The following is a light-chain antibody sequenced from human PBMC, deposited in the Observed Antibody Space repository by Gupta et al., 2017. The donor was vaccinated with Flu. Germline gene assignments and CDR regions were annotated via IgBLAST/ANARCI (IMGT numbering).Light chain of an antibody. V-gene: IGLV2-11*03. CDR1: SSDVGNYDY. CDR3: CSYAGTFTFV. CDR2: GVT. Sequence: SSDVGNYDYVSCYQQYPGKAPKLMIYGVTNRPAGVPNRFSGSKSGNTASLAISGLQAEDEANYYCCSYAGTFTFVFGGGTKVTVL. J-gene: IGLJ3*02.